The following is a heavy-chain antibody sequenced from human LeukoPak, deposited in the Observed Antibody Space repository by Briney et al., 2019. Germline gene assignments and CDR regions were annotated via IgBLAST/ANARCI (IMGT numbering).Heavy chain of an antibody. J-gene: IGHJ4*02. CDR3: ARVLYSSGSHY. V-gene: IGHV3-48*03. CDR2: MSRSGTTT. CDR1: GFNFSSHE. D-gene: IGHD6-19*01. Sequence: PGGSLRLSCAASGFNFSSHEMNWVRQAPGKGLEWVSYMSRSGTTTYYVDSVQGRFTISRDNAKNSLYLQMNSLRAEDTAVYYCARVLYSSGSHYRGQGTLVTVSS.